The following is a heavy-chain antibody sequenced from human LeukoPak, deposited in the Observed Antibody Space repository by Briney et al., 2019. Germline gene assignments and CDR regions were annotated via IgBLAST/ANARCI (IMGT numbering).Heavy chain of an antibody. J-gene: IGHJ4*02. CDR2: INSDGSST. D-gene: IGHD5-12*01. Sequence: QPGGSLRLSCAASGFTLSSYWMHWVRQAPGKGLVWVSRINSDGSSTTYADSVKGRFTISRDNAKNTLYLQMNSLRVEDTAVYYCAREGRVSGYDFDSWGQGNLVTVSS. V-gene: IGHV3-74*01. CDR1: GFTLSSYW. CDR3: AREGRVSGYDFDS.